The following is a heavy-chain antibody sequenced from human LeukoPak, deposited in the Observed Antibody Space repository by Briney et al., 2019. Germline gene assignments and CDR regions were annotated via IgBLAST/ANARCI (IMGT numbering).Heavy chain of an antibody. CDR1: GFTFSSYR. CDR3: ARGADDYGDYEKAFDI. J-gene: IGHJ3*02. V-gene: IGHV3-21*01. Sequence: GGSLRLSCAASGFTFSSYRMNWVRQTPGKGLEWVSSISSSTSYIYYADSVKGRFTISRDNAKNSLYLQMNSLRVEDTAVYYCARGADDYGDYEKAFDIWGQGTMVTVSS. CDR2: ISSSTSYI. D-gene: IGHD4-17*01.